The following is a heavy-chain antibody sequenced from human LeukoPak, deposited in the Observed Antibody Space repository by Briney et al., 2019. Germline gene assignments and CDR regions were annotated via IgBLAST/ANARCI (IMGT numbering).Heavy chain of an antibody. CDR3: ARDGYNWAY. V-gene: IGHV3-11*01. CDR1: GFTFRDHY. Sequence: GGSLRLSCAASGFTFRDHYMTWIRQAPGKGLEWVGSISTSGSTIYYADSVKGRFTVSRDNAKNSLNLQMNSLRAEDTAVYYCARDGYNWAYWGRGTLVTVSS. J-gene: IGHJ4*02. CDR2: ISTSGSTI. D-gene: IGHD5-24*01.